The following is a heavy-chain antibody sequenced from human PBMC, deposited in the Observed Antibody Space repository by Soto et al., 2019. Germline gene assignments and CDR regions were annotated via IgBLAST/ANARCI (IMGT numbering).Heavy chain of an antibody. D-gene: IGHD3-16*01. CDR3: ARDGDVNTGFGKDY. J-gene: IGHJ4*02. CDR1: GFTFSNYG. Sequence: GGSLRLSCAASGFTFSNYGMHWVRQAPGKGLEWVAFIWYDGGNKYYAESVKGRFTISRDNSKNTLYLQMNSLRAEDTAVYYCARDGDVNTGFGKDYWGQGTLVTV. CDR2: IWYDGGNK. V-gene: IGHV3-33*01.